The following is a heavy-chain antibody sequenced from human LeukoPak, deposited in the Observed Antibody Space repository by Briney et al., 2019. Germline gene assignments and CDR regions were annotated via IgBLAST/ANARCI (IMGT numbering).Heavy chain of an antibody. D-gene: IGHD3-22*01. J-gene: IGHJ4*02. V-gene: IGHV3-7*01. CDR3: ARGGSGYYPSTLTG. Sequence: PGGSLRLSCAASGFTFSSYWMSWVRQAPGKGLEWVANIKQDGSEKYYVDSVKGRFTISRDNAKNSLYLQMNSLRAEDTAVYYCARGGSGYYPSTLTGWGQGTLVTVSS. CDR1: GFTFSSYW. CDR2: IKQDGSEK.